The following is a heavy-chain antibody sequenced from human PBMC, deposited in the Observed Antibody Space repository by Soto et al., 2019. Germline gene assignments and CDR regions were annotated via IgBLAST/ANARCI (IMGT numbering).Heavy chain of an antibody. J-gene: IGHJ4*02. CDR2: ISSDGSGT. V-gene: IGHV3-74*01. D-gene: IGHD6-25*01. CDR3: SRGERSHFDS. CDR1: GFTFGTYW. Sequence: PGGSLRLSCAVSGFTFGTYWMHWVRQVPGKGLVWVARISSDGSGTSYADSVKGRFTISRDNAKNTLFLQMNSLGADDSTLYYCSRGERSHFDSRGPGTLVTVSS.